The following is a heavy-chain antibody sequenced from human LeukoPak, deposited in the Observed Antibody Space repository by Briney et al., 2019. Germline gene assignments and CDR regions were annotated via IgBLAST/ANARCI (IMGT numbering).Heavy chain of an antibody. D-gene: IGHD2-2*01. V-gene: IGHV3-48*03. J-gene: IGHJ4*02. CDR3: ASGGIPAGIADY. CDR2: ISSSGRTI. CDR1: GFIFRSYE. Sequence: GGSLRLSCAASGFIFRSYEMNWVRQAPGKGLEWVSYISSSGRTIYYADSVKGRFTISRDNAKNSLYLQMNSLRAGDTAVYYCASGGIPAGIADYWGQGTLVTVSS.